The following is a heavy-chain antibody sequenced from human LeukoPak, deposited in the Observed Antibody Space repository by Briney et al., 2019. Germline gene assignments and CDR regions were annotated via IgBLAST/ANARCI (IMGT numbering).Heavy chain of an antibody. CDR1: GFTFSSYA. Sequence: GGSLRLSCAASGFTFSSYAMSWVRQAPGKGLEWVSAISGSGGSTYYADSVKGRFTISRDNSKSTLYPQMNSLRAEDTAVYYCAKGSRMSTSCPNDYWGQGTLVTVSS. D-gene: IGHD2-2*01. CDR3: AKGSRMSTSCPNDY. J-gene: IGHJ4*02. V-gene: IGHV3-23*01. CDR2: ISGSGGST.